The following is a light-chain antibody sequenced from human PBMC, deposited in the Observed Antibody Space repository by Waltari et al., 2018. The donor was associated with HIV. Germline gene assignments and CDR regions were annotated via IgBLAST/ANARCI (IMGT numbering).Light chain of an antibody. Sequence: QSILTQPPSASGTPGQRVTISCSGSSSNIGSNAVNWYKQLPGTAPKLLIYSINERASGVPDRFSGSKSGTSASLAISGLQSEDEADYHCAAWDDSLNGVVFGGGTKLTVL. V-gene: IGLV1-44*01. CDR3: AAWDDSLNGVV. CDR1: SSNIGSNA. CDR2: SIN. J-gene: IGLJ2*01.